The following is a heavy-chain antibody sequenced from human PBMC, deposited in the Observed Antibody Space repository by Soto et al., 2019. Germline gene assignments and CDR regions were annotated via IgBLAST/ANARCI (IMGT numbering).Heavy chain of an antibody. J-gene: IGHJ4*02. V-gene: IGHV3-7*03. CDR1: GFTFSSYW. D-gene: IGHD3-9*01. Sequence: GGSLRLSCAASGFTFSSYWMSWVRQAPGKGLEWVANIKQDGSEKYYVDSVKGRFTISRDNAKNSLYLQMNSLRAEDTAVYYCARWYYDILTGYYSYWGQGTLVTVSS. CDR3: ARWYYDILTGYYSY. CDR2: IKQDGSEK.